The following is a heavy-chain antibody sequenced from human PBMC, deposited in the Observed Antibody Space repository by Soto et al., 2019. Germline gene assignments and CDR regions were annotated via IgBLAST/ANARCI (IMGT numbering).Heavy chain of an antibody. D-gene: IGHD6-19*01. CDR1: GFTFSNYG. CDR2: ISGSGTST. CDR3: YIGCTSGWYGCPDS. Sequence: EVQLLESGGGLVQPGGSLRLSCVASGFTFSNYGMSWVRQAPGKGLEWVSTISGSGTSTYYADSVKGRFTTSRDNSKNTLYLQMNSLRGEDTAVYYCYIGCTSGWYGCPDSWGQGTLVTVSS. J-gene: IGHJ4*02. V-gene: IGHV3-23*01.